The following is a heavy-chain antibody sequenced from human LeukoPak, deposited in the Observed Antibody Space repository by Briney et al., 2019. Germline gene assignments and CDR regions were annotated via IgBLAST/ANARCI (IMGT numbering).Heavy chain of an antibody. V-gene: IGHV1-69*06. D-gene: IGHD3-22*01. J-gene: IGHJ6*02. CDR3: ATHYYDSSGYYYEGYGMDV. CDR2: IIPIFGTA. CDR1: GGTFSSYA. Sequence: SVKVSCKASGGTFSSYAISWVRQAPGQGLEWMGGIIPIFGTANYAQKFQGRVTITADKSTSTAYMELSSLRSEDTAVYYCATHYYDSSGYYYEGYGMDVWGQGTTVTVSS.